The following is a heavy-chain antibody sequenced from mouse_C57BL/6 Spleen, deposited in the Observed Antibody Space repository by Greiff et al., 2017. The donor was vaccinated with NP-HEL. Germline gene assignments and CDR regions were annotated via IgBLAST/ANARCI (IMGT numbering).Heavy chain of an antibody. CDR2: INPSTGGT. D-gene: IGHD3-3*01. CDR1: GYSFTGYY. Sequence: EVQLQQSGPELVKPGASVKISCKASGYSFTGYYMNWVKQSPEKSLEWIGEINPSTGGTTYNQKFKAKATLTVDKSSSTAYMQLKSLTSEDSAVYYCARSGLGLYYFDYWGQGTTLTVSS. CDR3: ARSGLGLYYFDY. V-gene: IGHV1-42*01. J-gene: IGHJ2*01.